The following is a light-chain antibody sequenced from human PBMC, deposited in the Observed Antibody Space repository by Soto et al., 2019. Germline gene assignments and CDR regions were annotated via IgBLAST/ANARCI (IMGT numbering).Light chain of an antibody. V-gene: IGKV1-27*01. Sequence: DIQMTQSPSSLSASVGDRVTITCRASQGISNYLAWYQQKPGKVPKLLIYAASTLQSGVPSRFSGSGSGTXXXXXXSXLXPXXXXXXXCQKYNSASRTFGQGTKVEIK. CDR2: AAS. J-gene: IGKJ1*01. CDR1: QGISNY. CDR3: QKYNSASRT.